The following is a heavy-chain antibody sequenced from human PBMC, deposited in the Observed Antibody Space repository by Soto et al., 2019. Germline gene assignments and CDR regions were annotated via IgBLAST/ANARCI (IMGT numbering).Heavy chain of an antibody. D-gene: IGHD3-22*01. CDR3: ARDRIEPITMIVVVPVRYAFDI. CDR2: ISAYNGNT. V-gene: IGHV1-18*01. Sequence: GASVKVSCKASGYTFTSYGISGVRQAPGQGLEWMGWISAYNGNTNYAQKLQGRVTMTTDTSTSTAYMELRSLRSDDTAVYYCARDRIEPITMIVVVPVRYAFDIWGQGTMVTVSS. J-gene: IGHJ3*02. CDR1: GYTFTSYG.